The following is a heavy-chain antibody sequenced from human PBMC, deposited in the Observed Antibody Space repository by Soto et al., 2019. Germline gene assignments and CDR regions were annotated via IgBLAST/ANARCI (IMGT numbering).Heavy chain of an antibody. CDR1: GGSISSSSYY. CDR3: ARQVVVAASYEP. CDR2: IYYSGST. V-gene: IGHV4-39*01. Sequence: PSETLSLTCTVSGGSISSSSYYWGWIRQPPGKGLEWIGSIYYSGSTYYNPSLKSRVTISVDTSKNQFSLKLSSVTAADTAVYYCARQVVVAASYEPWGQGTLVTVSS. J-gene: IGHJ5*02. D-gene: IGHD2-15*01.